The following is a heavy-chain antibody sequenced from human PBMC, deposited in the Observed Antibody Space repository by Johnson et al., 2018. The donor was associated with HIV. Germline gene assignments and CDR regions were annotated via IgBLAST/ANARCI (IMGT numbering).Heavy chain of an antibody. J-gene: IGHJ3*02. V-gene: IGHV3-11*04. CDR3: ARASYYYGSADI. CDR1: GFSFSDYY. CDR2: ISGSGTNI. D-gene: IGHD3-10*01. Sequence: QVLLVESGGGLVKPGGSLRLSCAASGFSFSDYYMSWIRQAPGKGLEWVSYISGSGTNIYYADSVKGRFTISRDNAKKSLFLQMNSLRADDTAVYYCARASYYYGSADIWGQGTMVTVSS.